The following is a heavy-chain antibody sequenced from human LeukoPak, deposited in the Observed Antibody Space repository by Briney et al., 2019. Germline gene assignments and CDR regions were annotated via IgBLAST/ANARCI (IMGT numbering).Heavy chain of an antibody. V-gene: IGHV4-39*01. D-gene: IGHD5-12*01. CDR3: AKSNGYGLIDY. J-gene: IGHJ4*02. CDR2: IYYSGST. CDR1: GASISGSAYY. Sequence: SETLSLTCAVSGASISGSAYYWGWIRQPPGKGLEWIGNIYYSGSTYYNASLQSRVTISIDTSKNQFSLRLNSVTAANTAMYYCAKSNGYGLIDYWGQGTLVTVSS.